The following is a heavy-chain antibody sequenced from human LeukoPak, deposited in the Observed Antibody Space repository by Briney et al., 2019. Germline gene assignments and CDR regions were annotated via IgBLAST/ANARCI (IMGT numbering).Heavy chain of an antibody. CDR3: TRHEAGCSTTSCHYDY. Sequence: GGSLKLSCAASGFTFSGSAIHWVRQASGKGLEWVGRIRSKAKSYATEYTASVKGRFTISRDDSKNTAYLQMNSLKTEDTAVYYCTRHEAGCSTTSCHYDYWGQGTLVTVSS. V-gene: IGHV3-73*01. CDR2: IRSKAKSYAT. D-gene: IGHD2-2*01. CDR1: GFTFSGSA. J-gene: IGHJ4*02.